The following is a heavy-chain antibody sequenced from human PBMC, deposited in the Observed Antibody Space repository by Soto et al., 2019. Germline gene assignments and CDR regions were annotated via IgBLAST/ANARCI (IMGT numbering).Heavy chain of an antibody. CDR2: IIPIFGTT. V-gene: IGHV1-69*01. CDR3: ASRGVRVLNSAPRSPP. CDR1: GGTFSTYG. D-gene: IGHD3-10*01. J-gene: IGHJ5*02. Sequence: QVQLVQSGAEVKKPGSSVKVSCKSSGGTFSTYGFFWVRQAPGQGLEWMGGIIPIFGTTNYAQKFQDRVTITTDECTSTAYMERTSLKSEDTAVYYCASRGVRVLNSAPRSPPWREGTVVTVSS.